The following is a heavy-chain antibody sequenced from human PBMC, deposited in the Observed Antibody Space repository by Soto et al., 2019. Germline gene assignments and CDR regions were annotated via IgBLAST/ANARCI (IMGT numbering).Heavy chain of an antibody. CDR3: AREGGGVYCSGGSRYPRYFDF. D-gene: IGHD2-15*01. J-gene: IGHJ2*01. V-gene: IGHV3-23*01. CDR1: GFPFSSYA. Sequence: GGSLRLSCAASGFPFSSYAMSWVRQSPGKGLEWVSAISVSGGSTYYADSVKGRFTISRDNSKNTLYLQMNSLRAEDTAVYYCAREGGGVYCSGGSRYPRYFDF. CDR2: ISVSGGST.